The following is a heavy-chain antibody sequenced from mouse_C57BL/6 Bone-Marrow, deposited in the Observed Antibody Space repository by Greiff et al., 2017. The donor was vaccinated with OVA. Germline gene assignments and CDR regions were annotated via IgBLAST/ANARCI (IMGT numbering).Heavy chain of an antibody. V-gene: IGHV1-81*01. CDR2: IYPRSGNT. J-gene: IGHJ3*01. CDR1: GYTFTSYG. Sequence: QVQLQQSGAELARPGASVKLSCKASGYTFTSYGISWVKQRTGQGLEWIGEIYPRSGNTYYNEKFKGKATLTADKSSSTAYMELRSLTSEDSAVYFCARGGRIYYYGSRSWFAYWGQGTLVTVSA. D-gene: IGHD1-1*01. CDR3: ARGGRIYYYGSRSWFAY.